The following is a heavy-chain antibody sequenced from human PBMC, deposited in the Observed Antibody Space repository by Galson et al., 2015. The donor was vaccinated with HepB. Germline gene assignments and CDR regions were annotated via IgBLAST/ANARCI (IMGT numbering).Heavy chain of an antibody. V-gene: IGHV3-74*01. D-gene: IGHD4/OR15-4a*01. Sequence: SLRLSCAASGFSFSGYWMHWVRQAPGKGLVSVSRINNDGSSTSYADSVKGRFTISRDNAKNTLYLQMNSLRAEDTAVYYCARRGDYGHSWCQGTLVTVSS. CDR3: ARRGDYGHS. J-gene: IGHJ4*02. CDR1: GFSFSGYW. CDR2: INNDGSST.